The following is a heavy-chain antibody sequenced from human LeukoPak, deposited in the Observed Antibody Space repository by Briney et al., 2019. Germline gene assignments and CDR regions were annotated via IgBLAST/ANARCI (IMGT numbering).Heavy chain of an antibody. D-gene: IGHD2-21*02. CDR2: IYYSGST. J-gene: IGHJ4*02. CDR3: ARGSLAYCGGNCYPLFDY. Sequence: SETLSLTCTVSGGSISSGGYYWSWIRQHRGKGLEWIAYIYYSGSTYYNPSLKSRVTISVDTSKNQFSLKLSSVTAADTAVYYCARGSLAYCGGNCYPLFDYWGQGTLVTVSS. V-gene: IGHV4-31*03. CDR1: GGSISSGGYY.